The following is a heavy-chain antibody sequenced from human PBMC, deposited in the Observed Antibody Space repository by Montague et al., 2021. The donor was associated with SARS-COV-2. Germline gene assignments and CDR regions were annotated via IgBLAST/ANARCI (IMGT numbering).Heavy chain of an antibody. Sequence: SETLSLTCTVSGDSLSFYFWTWIRQPPGRGLEWIGYIEYSCSTNYNPSLKSRLTMSLDMSSNQYPLELGPVTVAGTAVYYCGRLGYSTSTVDSWGHGTLVSVSS. J-gene: IGHJ5*01. D-gene: IGHD6-6*01. V-gene: IGHV4-59*08. CDR2: IEYSCST. CDR3: GRLGYSTSTVDS. CDR1: GDSLSFYF.